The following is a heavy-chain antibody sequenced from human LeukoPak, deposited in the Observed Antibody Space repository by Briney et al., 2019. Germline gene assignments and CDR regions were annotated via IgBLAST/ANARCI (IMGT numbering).Heavy chain of an antibody. V-gene: IGHV3-30*01. J-gene: IGHJ6*03. CDR3: ARAGPIAARSSSYYYYMDD. Sequence: GGSLRLSCAASGFTFSSYAMHWVRQAPGKGLEWVAVISYDGSNKYYADSVKGRFTISRDNSKNTLYLQMNSLRAEDTAVYYCARAGPIAARSSSYYYYMDDWGKGTTVTVSS. CDR1: GFTFSSYA. D-gene: IGHD6-6*01. CDR2: ISYDGSNK.